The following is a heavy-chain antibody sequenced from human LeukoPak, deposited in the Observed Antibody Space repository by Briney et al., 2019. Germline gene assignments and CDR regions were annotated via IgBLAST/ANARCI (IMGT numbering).Heavy chain of an antibody. J-gene: IGHJ4*02. Sequence: GGSLRLSCAASGFTFSSYAMSWVRQAPGKGLEWVSAISGSGGSTYYADSVKGRFTISRVNSKNTLYLQMNSLRAEDTAVYYCARHYGSGSYYPSYWGQGTLVTVSS. D-gene: IGHD1-26*01. CDR3: ARHYGSGSYYPSY. CDR1: GFTFSSYA. CDR2: ISGSGGST. V-gene: IGHV3-23*01.